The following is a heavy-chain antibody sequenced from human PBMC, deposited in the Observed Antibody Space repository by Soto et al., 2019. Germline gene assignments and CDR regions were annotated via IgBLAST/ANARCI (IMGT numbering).Heavy chain of an antibody. CDR3: XXQXFGRLHGLVDV. Sequence: QVQLQESGPGLVKPSETLSLTCTVSDDSSSNYKWSWIRQPPGRRLEWLGYIDSNGGTRYNPSLXXXXXXXXXXXXXXXXXXXXXXXXXXXXXXXXXXQXFGRLHGLVDVWGQGTTVTVSS. J-gene: IGHJ6*02. V-gene: IGHV4-4*08. CDR2: IDSNGGT. D-gene: IGHD3-10*01. CDR1: DDSSSNYK.